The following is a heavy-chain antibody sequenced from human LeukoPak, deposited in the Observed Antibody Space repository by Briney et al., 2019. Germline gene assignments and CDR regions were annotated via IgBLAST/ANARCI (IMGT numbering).Heavy chain of an antibody. Sequence: AGGSLILSCAAAGFTCSDYFISWIRQAPGKGLEWLSIIGSSGSTIYAAGSVKGRSTASKDNAKTSLYLKMNSLRAEATALYYGARDSIVGGNIGNDVDVWGEGTPVTVSS. J-gene: IGHJ6*04. CDR2: IGSSGSTI. CDR3: ARDSIVGGNIGNDVDV. D-gene: IGHD2-15*01. CDR1: GFTCSDYF. V-gene: IGHV3-11*01.